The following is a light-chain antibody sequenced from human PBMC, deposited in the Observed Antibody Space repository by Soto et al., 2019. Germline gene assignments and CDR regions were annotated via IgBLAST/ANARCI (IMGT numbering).Light chain of an antibody. Sequence: QSALPQPASVSGSPGQSITISCTGTSSDVGGFNYVSWYQQYPGEAPKLLIYEVSNRPSGVSSRFSGSKSGNTASLTIFGLQLEDEAVYYCSSYTSGSTLPWVFGTGTKLTVL. CDR3: SSYTSGSTLPWV. J-gene: IGLJ1*01. CDR2: EVS. V-gene: IGLV2-14*01. CDR1: SSDVGGFNY.